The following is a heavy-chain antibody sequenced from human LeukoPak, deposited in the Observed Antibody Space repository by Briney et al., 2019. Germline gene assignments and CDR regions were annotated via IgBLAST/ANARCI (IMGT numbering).Heavy chain of an antibody. Sequence: SETLSLTCTVSGGSISSYYWSWIRQPPGKGLEWIGYIYYSGSTNYNPSLKSRVTISVDTSKNQFSLKLSSVTAADTAVYYCARHKNGLFDYWGQGTLVTVSP. J-gene: IGHJ4*02. V-gene: IGHV4-59*08. CDR3: ARHKNGLFDY. D-gene: IGHD1-1*01. CDR1: GGSISSYY. CDR2: IYYSGST.